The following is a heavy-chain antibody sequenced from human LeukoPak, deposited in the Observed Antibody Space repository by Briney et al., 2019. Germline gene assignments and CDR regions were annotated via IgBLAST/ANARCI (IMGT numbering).Heavy chain of an antibody. V-gene: IGHV3-30-3*01. D-gene: IGHD2-8*02. J-gene: IGHJ3*02. CDR3: ASRTGNDAFDI. CDR1: GFTFSSYA. CDR2: ISYDGSNK. Sequence: GGSLRLSCAASGFTFSSYAMHWVRQAPGKGLEWVAVISYDGSNKYSADSVKGRFTITRDNSKNTLYLQMNSLRAEDTAVYYCASRTGNDAFDIWGQGTMVTVSS.